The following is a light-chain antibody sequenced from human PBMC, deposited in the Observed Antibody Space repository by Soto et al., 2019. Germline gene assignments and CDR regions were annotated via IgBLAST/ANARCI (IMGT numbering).Light chain of an antibody. CDR2: DAS. V-gene: IGKV1-33*01. Sequence: DLQMTQSPSSLSASVGDRVTITCRASQDISNYLKWYQQRPGKAPKLLIYDASNLERGVPSRFSGTRSGTHFTFAITSLQPEDVATYYCQQSDSLPITFGQGTRLEI. J-gene: IGKJ5*01. CDR3: QQSDSLPIT. CDR1: QDISNY.